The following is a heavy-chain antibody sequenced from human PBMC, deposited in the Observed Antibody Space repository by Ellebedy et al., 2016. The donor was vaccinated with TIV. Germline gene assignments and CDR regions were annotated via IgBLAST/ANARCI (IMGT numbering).Heavy chain of an antibody. CDR3: ARDRTGVLDI. V-gene: IGHV3-11*04. CDR2: ISSGGSTM. CDR1: GFTFSDYY. J-gene: IGHJ3*02. D-gene: IGHD3-10*01. Sequence: GESLKISCAASGFTFSDYYMSWIRQAPGKGLAWVSYISSGGSTMKYADSAKGRFTISRDNADNSLYLQMNSLRADDTAVYYCARDRTGVLDIWGQGTMVTVSS.